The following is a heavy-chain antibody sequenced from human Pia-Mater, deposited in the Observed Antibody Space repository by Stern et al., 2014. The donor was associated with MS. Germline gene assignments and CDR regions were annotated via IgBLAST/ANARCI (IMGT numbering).Heavy chain of an antibody. D-gene: IGHD6-13*01. CDR1: GYTFTSYG. J-gene: IGHJ4*02. CDR2: IGTYNGDT. CDR3: ARDLGPRWQQFHCFDY. Sequence: VQLVESGAEVKRPGTSVTVSCQASGYTFTSYGLNWVRQAPGQGLEWMGWIGTYNGDTNYAQSFQGRVTFSTDTSTSKAYMELRNLRSDDTALYYCARDLGPRWQQFHCFDYWGQGTLVSVSS. V-gene: IGHV1-18*04.